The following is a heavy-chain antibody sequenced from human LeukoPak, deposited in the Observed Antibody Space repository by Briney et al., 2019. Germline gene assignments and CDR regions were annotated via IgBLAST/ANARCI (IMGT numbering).Heavy chain of an antibody. Sequence: GGSLRLSCAASGFTFSSYAMSWVRQALGKGLEWVSAISGSGGSTYYADSVKGRFTISRDNSKNTLYLQMNSLRAEDTAVYYCAKDQRWLLGYADYWGQGTLVTVSS. CDR1: GFTFSSYA. V-gene: IGHV3-23*01. J-gene: IGHJ4*02. CDR2: ISGSGGST. CDR3: AKDQRWLLGYADY. D-gene: IGHD5-24*01.